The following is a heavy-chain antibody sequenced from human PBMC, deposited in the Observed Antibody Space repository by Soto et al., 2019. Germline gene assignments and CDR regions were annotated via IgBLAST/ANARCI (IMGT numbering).Heavy chain of an antibody. CDR3: ARVAVAGTWFDP. V-gene: IGHV1-2*02. Sequence: ASVKVSCKASGYTFTGYYMHWVRQAPGQGLEWMGWINPNSGGTNYAQKFQGRVTMTRDTSISTAYMELSRLRSDDTAVYYCARVAVAGTWFDPWGQGTLVTVSS. CDR2: INPNSGGT. CDR1: GYTFTGYY. D-gene: IGHD6-19*01. J-gene: IGHJ5*02.